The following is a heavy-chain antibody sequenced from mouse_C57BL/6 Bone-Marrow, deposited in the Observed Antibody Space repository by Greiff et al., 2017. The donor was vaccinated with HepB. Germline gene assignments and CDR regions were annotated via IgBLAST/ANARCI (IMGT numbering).Heavy chain of an antibody. CDR2: IDPETGGT. CDR1: GYTFTDYE. D-gene: IGHD6-5*01. Sequence: QVHVKQSGAELVRPGASVTLSCKASGYTFTDYEMHWVKQTPVHGLEWIGAIDPETGGTAYNQKFKGKAILTADKSSSTAYMELRSLTSEDSAVYYCTNLSYSYYFDYWGQGTTLTVSS. J-gene: IGHJ2*01. V-gene: IGHV1-15*01. CDR3: TNLSYSYYFDY.